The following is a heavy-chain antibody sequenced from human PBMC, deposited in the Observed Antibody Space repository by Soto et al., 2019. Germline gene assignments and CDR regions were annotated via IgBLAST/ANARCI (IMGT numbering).Heavy chain of an antibody. CDR1: GYTFTSYD. CDR3: ARDERWIMDY. D-gene: IGHD5-12*01. J-gene: IGHJ4*02. Sequence: GASVKVSCKASGYTFTSYDINWVRQATGQGFEYLGWISVSTGNRNYAQKFQDRLTMATDTSTSTAYMELKSLRSDDSAVYYCARDERWIMDYWGQGTPVTVSS. V-gene: IGHV1-18*01. CDR2: ISVSTGNR.